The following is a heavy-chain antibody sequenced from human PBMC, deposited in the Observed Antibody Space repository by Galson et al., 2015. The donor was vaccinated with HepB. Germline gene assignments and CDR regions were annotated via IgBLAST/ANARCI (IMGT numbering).Heavy chain of an antibody. V-gene: IGHV3-33*01. CDR1: GFTFRSYA. Sequence: SLRLSCAASGFTFRSYAMRWVRQAPGKGLEWVGAIWHDGDNKYYADSVKGRFTLSRDNSKNTLYLQMNSLRAEDTAVSYCARDQSEGFGETGGMDVWGHETTGTVSS. D-gene: IGHD3-10*01. CDR3: ARDQSEGFGETGGMDV. CDR2: IWHDGDNK. J-gene: IGHJ6*02.